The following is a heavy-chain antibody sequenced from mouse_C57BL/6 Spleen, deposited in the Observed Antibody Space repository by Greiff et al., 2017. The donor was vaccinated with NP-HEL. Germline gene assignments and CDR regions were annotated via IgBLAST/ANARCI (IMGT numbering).Heavy chain of an antibody. CDR1: GYSFTDYN. V-gene: IGHV1-39*01. CDR2: INPNYGTT. CDR3: ARRGSYYGSSLYWYFDV. D-gene: IGHD1-1*01. J-gene: IGHJ1*03. Sequence: VQLQQSGPELVKPGASVKISCKASGYSFTDYNMNWVKQSNGKRLEWIGVINPNYGTTSYNQKFKGKATLTVDQSSSTAYMQLNSLPSEDSAVYDCARRGSYYGSSLYWYFDVWGTGTTVTVSS.